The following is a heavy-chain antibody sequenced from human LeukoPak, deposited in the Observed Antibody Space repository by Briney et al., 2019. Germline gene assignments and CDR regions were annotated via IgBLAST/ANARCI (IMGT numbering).Heavy chain of an antibody. Sequence: GRSLRLSCSASGFTFSSYGMHWVRQAPGKGLEWVAVISYDGSNKYYADSVKGRFTISRDNSKNTLYLQVNILRAEDTAVYYCAISGSYYGNPFDYWGQGTLVTVSS. CDR3: AISGSYYGNPFDY. CDR2: ISYDGSNK. D-gene: IGHD1-26*01. CDR1: GFTFSSYG. J-gene: IGHJ4*02. V-gene: IGHV3-30*03.